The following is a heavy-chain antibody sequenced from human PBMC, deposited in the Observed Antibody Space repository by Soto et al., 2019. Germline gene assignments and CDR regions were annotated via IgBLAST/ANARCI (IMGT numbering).Heavy chain of an antibody. J-gene: IGHJ4*02. D-gene: IGHD6-19*01. CDR3: VRASGSNFH. CDR2: LYLSGSP. Sequence: QVQLQESGPGLVKPSETLSLTCSVSGDSISGSSWSWIRPPPGKGLEWIAYLYLSGSPNYNPSIKNRVTISVATSKNQFSLKLSSVSASATVSYYCVRASGSNFHWGQGTLVTVSS. V-gene: IGHV4-59*01. CDR1: GDSISGSS.